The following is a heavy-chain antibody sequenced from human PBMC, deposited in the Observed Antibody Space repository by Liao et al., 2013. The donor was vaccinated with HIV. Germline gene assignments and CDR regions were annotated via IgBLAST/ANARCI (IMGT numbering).Heavy chain of an antibody. Sequence: QVQLQESGPGLVKPSETLSLTCTVSGGSISSYYWSWIRQPAGTGLEWIGRIYTSGSTNYNPSLKSRVTMSVDTSKNQFSLKLSSLTAADTAIYYCARAGGYYDFWSGSRTHGTFHIWGQGTMVSVSS. CDR2: IYTSGST. J-gene: IGHJ3*02. V-gene: IGHV4-4*07. CDR3: ARAGGYYDFWSGSRTHGTFHI. D-gene: IGHD3-3*01. CDR1: GGSISSYY.